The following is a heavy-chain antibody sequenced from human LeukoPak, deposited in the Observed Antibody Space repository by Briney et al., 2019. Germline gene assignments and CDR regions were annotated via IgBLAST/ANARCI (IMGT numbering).Heavy chain of an antibody. D-gene: IGHD6-19*01. CDR2: TSYDGSNK. J-gene: IGHJ4*02. CDR3: AKDRGSGYLDY. V-gene: IGHV3-30*18. Sequence: GGSLRLSCAASGFTFSSYVMHWVRQAPDKGLEWVAVTSYDGSNKFSADSVKGRFTISRDNSKNTLYLQMNSLRVEDTAVYYCAKDRGSGYLDYWGQGTLVTVSS. CDR1: GFTFSSYV.